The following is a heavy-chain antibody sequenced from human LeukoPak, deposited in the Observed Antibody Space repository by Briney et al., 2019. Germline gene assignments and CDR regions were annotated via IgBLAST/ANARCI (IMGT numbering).Heavy chain of an antibody. Sequence: GGSLRLSCAASGFIVSNKYMTWVRQAPGKGLEWVSLIYSDGRTYYADSVRGRCTISRDNSKNSLYLQMNGLRAEDTAVYYCAELGITMIGGVWGKGTTVTISS. D-gene: IGHD3-10*02. CDR3: AELGITMIGGV. CDR2: IYSDGRT. J-gene: IGHJ6*04. V-gene: IGHV3-53*01. CDR1: GFIVSNKY.